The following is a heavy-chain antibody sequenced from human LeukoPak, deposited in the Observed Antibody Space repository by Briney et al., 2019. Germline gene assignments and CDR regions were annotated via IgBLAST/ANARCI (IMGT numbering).Heavy chain of an antibody. CDR3: AKARDLQLAPNDY. D-gene: IGHD6-6*01. V-gene: IGHV3-53*01. CDR2: IYSGGST. J-gene: IGHJ4*02. CDR1: GFTVSSNY. Sequence: PGGSLRLSCAASGFTVSSNYMSWVRQAPGKGLEWVSVIYSGGSTYYADSVKGRFTISRDNSKNTLYLQMNSLRAGDTAVYYCAKARDLQLAPNDYWGQGTLVTVSS.